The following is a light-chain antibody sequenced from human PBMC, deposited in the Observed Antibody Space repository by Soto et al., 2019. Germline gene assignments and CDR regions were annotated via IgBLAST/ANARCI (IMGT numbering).Light chain of an antibody. J-gene: IGKJ1*01. V-gene: IGKV3-20*01. CDR2: GAS. CDR1: QSVSSSY. Sequence: IVLTQSPRTLSLTRGERATLSCRASQSVSSSYLAWYQQEPGQAPRILIYGASSRATGIPDRFSGSGSGTDFPLTISRLEPEDFAVYYCQQYGSSRTLGQGTKVDIK. CDR3: QQYGSSRT.